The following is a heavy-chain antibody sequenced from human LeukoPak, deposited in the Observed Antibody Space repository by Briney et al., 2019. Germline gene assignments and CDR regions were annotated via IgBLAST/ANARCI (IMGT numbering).Heavy chain of an antibody. D-gene: IGHD4-17*01. V-gene: IGHV5-51*01. J-gene: IGHJ4*02. CDR1: GYRFTSYW. CDR2: IYPGDSYT. CDR3: ARRSIYGDYDFDY. Sequence: GESLKIPCKGSGYRFTSYWIGWVRQMPGKGLEWMGIIYPGDSYTRYSPSFQGQVTISADKSISTAYLQWSSLKASDTAMYYCARRSIYGDYDFDYWGQGTLVTVSS.